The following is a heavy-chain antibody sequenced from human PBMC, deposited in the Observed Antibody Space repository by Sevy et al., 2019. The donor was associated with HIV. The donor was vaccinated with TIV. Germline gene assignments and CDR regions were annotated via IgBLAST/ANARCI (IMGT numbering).Heavy chain of an antibody. J-gene: IGHJ4*02. CDR2: ISGNGGST. CDR1: GFTFSSYV. D-gene: IGHD5-18*01. Sequence: GGSLRLSCAASGFTFSSYVISWVRQAPGRGLEWVSGISGNGGSTYYADSVKGRFTRSSDNSKNSLYLQMHSLRVEDTAVYYWAHGGGYTSPGVFDFWGQGTLVTVSS. V-gene: IGHV3-23*01. CDR3: AHGGGYTSPGVFDF.